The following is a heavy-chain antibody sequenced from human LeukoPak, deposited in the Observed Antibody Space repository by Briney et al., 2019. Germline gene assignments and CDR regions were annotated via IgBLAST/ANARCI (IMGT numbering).Heavy chain of an antibody. CDR1: GFTVSSNY. V-gene: IGHV3-66*01. CDR3: ARDVGFIVGATPGAFDI. J-gene: IGHJ3*02. Sequence: GGSLRLSCAASGFTVSSNYMTWVRQAPGKGLEWVSVVSSVGNTYYANAVKGRFTISRDNTKNTLYLQIHSLRADDTAVYYCARDVGFIVGATPGAFDIWGQGTMVTVS. D-gene: IGHD1-26*01. CDR2: VSSVGNT.